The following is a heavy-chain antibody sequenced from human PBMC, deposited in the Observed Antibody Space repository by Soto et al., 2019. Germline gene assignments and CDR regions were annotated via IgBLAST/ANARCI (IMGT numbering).Heavy chain of an antibody. CDR2: ISWNSGSI. V-gene: IGHV3-9*01. CDR3: AKDKSLTGYSYYFDY. CDR1: GFTFDDYA. Sequence: GGSLRLSCAASGFTFDDYAMHWVRQAPGKGLEWVSGISWNSGSIGYADSVKGRFTISRDNAKNSLYLQMNSLRAEDTALYYCAKDKSLTGYSYYFDYWGQGTLVTVSS. J-gene: IGHJ4*02. D-gene: IGHD3-9*01.